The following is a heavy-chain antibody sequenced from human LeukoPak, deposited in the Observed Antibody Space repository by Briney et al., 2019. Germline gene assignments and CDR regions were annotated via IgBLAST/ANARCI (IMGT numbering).Heavy chain of an antibody. Sequence: ASVKVSCKASGYNFGSYIISWVRQAPGQGLEWMGWITPYSGNTNYAQMLQGRVTMTTDTSASTIYMELRSLRSDDTAVYYCARWSDSSGSLAYWGQGTLVTVSS. V-gene: IGHV1-18*01. CDR1: GYNFGSYI. CDR2: ITPYSGNT. D-gene: IGHD3-22*01. J-gene: IGHJ4*02. CDR3: ARWSDSSGSLAY.